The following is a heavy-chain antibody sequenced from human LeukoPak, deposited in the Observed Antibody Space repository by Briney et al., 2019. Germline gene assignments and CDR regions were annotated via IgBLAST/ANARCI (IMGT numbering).Heavy chain of an antibody. V-gene: IGHV4-61*02. J-gene: IGHJ3*02. CDR2: IYTSGST. D-gene: IGHD3-22*01. CDR3: ARDLAYYDSSGYYVLPLAFDI. Sequence: PSETLSLTCTVSGVSISTSRYYWSWIRQPAGKGLEWIGRIYTSGSTNYNPSLKSRVTMSVDTSKNQFSLKLSSVTAADTAVYYCARDLAYYDSSGYYVLPLAFDIWGQGTMVTVSS. CDR1: GVSISTSRYY.